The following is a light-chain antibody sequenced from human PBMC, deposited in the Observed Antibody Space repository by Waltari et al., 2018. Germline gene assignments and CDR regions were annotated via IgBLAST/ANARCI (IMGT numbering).Light chain of an antibody. CDR1: QSVSSD. J-gene: IGKJ4*01. CDR3: QQYKYWPPLT. Sequence: EIVMTQSPVTLSVSLGERATLSCRASQSVSSDLAWYQQKPGQAPSLLIYDASTRAAGLAARFSASGSGTEFTLTISSLQSEDFAVYYCQQYKYWPPLTFGGGTKVEIK. CDR2: DAS. V-gene: IGKV3-15*01.